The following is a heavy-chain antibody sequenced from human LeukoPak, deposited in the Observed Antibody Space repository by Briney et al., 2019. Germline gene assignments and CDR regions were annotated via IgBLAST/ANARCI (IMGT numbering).Heavy chain of an antibody. Sequence: GGSLRLSCAASGFTFSSYSMNWVRQAPGKGLEWVSYISSSSSTIYYADSVKGRFTISRDNAKNSLYLQMNSLRAEDTAVYYCARDFPYYYDSSDAFDIWGQGTMVTVSS. V-gene: IGHV3-48*01. D-gene: IGHD3-22*01. J-gene: IGHJ3*02. CDR2: ISSSSSTI. CDR1: GFTFSSYS. CDR3: ARDFPYYYDSSDAFDI.